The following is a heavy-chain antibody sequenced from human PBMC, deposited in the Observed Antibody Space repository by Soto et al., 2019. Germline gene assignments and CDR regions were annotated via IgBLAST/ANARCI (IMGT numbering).Heavy chain of an antibody. CDR3: ALRYSSSWGYYYYYGMDV. J-gene: IGHJ6*02. CDR2: IIPIFGTA. CDR1: GGTFSSYA. Sequence: SVKVSCKASGGTFSSYAISWVRQAPGQGLEWMGGIIPIFGTANYAQKFQGRVTITADESTSTAYMELSSLRSEDTAVYYCALRYSSSWGYYYYYGMDVWGQGSTVTVSS. D-gene: IGHD6-13*01. V-gene: IGHV1-69*13.